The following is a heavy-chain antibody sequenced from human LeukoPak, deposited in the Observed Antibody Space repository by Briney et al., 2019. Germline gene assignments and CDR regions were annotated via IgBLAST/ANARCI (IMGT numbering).Heavy chain of an antibody. CDR1: GDSISGYY. D-gene: IGHD5-18*01. Sequence: PSETLSLTCTVSGDSISGYYWSWVRQPPGKGLEYIGYIYYSGSANYNPPLKSRVTISVDTSKNQFSLRFISVTAADTAVYYCARASGYNYGNTYWYFDLWGRGTLVTVSS. V-gene: IGHV4-59*12. CDR2: IYYSGSA. CDR3: ARASGYNYGNTYWYFDL. J-gene: IGHJ2*01.